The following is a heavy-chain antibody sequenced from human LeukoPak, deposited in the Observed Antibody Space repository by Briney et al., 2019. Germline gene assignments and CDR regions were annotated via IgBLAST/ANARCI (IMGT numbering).Heavy chain of an antibody. CDR1: GGSLSGYF. CDR2: INHRGST. Sequence: SETLSLTCSVYGGSLSGYFWTYIRQPPGKGLEWIGEINHRGSTSYNPSLKSRVTISRDTSKNQFSLRLTSVTAADTAVYYCARGSIYYGDSSAYFDYWGQGSLVTVSS. J-gene: IGHJ4*02. V-gene: IGHV4-34*01. CDR3: ARGSIYYGDSSAYFDY. D-gene: IGHD3-22*01.